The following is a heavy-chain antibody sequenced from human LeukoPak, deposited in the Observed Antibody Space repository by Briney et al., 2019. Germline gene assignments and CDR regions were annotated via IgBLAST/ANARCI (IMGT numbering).Heavy chain of an antibody. J-gene: IGHJ4*02. CDR3: AKGSYYDSSGSFYFDY. V-gene: IGHV3-23*01. D-gene: IGHD3-22*01. CDR1: GFTFSSYA. CDR2: ISGSGDNT. Sequence: GGSLRLSCAASGFTFSSYAMSWVRQAPGKGLERVSGISGSGDNTYYADSVKGRFTISRDNSKNTLYVQVNSLGTEDTAAYYCAKGSYYDSSGSFYFDYWGQGTLVTVSS.